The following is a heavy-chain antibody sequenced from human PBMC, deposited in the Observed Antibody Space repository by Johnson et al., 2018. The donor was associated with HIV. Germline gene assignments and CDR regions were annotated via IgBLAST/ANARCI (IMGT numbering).Heavy chain of an antibody. Sequence: VQLVESGGGLVQPGRSLRLSCAASGFTFDDYAMHWVRQAPGKGLEWVSGISWNSGSIGYAASVKGRFTISRDNAKNSLHLQMTSLRAEHTALYYCAKDIASGYTNGGTLDIWGQGTMVTVSS. CDR2: ISWNSGSI. D-gene: IGHD6-19*01. V-gene: IGHV3-9*01. J-gene: IGHJ3*02. CDR1: GFTFDDYA. CDR3: AKDIASGYTNGGTLDI.